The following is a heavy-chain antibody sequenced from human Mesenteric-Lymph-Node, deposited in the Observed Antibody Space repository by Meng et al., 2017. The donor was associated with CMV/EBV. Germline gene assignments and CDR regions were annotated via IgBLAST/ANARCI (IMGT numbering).Heavy chain of an antibody. J-gene: IGHJ5*02. CDR3: ARFAHGPVYDDFWSGPGWFDP. D-gene: IGHD3-3*01. Sequence: SETLSLTCAVYGGSFSGYYWSWIRQPPGKGLEWIGEINHSGSTNYNPSLKSRVTISVDTSKNQFSLKLSSVTAADTAVYYCARFAHGPVYDDFWSGPGWFDPWGQGTPVTVSS. V-gene: IGHV4-34*01. CDR2: INHSGST. CDR1: GGSFSGYY.